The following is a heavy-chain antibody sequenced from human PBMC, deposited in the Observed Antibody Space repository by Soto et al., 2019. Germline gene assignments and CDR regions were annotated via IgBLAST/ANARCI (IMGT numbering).Heavy chain of an antibody. Sequence: QVQLVQSGAEVKKPGSSVKVSCKASGGTFSSYTISWVRQAPGQGLEWMGRIIPILGIANYAQKFQGRVTITADKSTSTAYMELSSLRSEDTAVYYCARETYYYGSGSYLTIDYWGQGPLVTVSS. CDR3: ARETYYYGSGSYLTIDY. V-gene: IGHV1-69*08. D-gene: IGHD3-10*01. CDR2: IIPILGIA. J-gene: IGHJ4*02. CDR1: GGTFSSYT.